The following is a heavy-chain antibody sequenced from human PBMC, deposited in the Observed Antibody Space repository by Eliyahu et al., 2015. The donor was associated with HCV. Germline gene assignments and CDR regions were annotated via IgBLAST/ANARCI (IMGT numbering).Heavy chain of an antibody. D-gene: IGHD3-10*01. J-gene: IGHJ6*02. V-gene: IGHV3-23*04. Sequence: DVQLVESGGGLEQPGGSLRLXCAASGFXFSNYAMXWVRPGPGEGVGWVSSISGSGGSTYYADSVKGRFTISRDNSKNTLYLQMNSLRAEDTAVYYCAKTRGDYYYYAMDVWGQGTTVTVSS. CDR3: AKTRGDYYYYAMDV. CDR2: ISGSGGST. CDR1: GFXFSNYA.